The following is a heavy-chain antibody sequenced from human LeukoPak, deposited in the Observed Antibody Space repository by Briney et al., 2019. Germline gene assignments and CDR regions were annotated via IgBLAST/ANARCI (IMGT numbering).Heavy chain of an antibody. J-gene: IGHJ3*02. Sequence: ASVKVSCKASGYTFTSYDINWVRQAPGQGPEWMGWISAYNGNTNYAQKLQGRVTMTTDTSTSTAYMELRSLRSDDTAVYYCARDRSSLNLPGAFDIWGQGTMVTVSS. CDR2: ISAYNGNT. CDR3: ARDRSSLNLPGAFDI. CDR1: GYTFTSYD. D-gene: IGHD1-14*01. V-gene: IGHV1-18*01.